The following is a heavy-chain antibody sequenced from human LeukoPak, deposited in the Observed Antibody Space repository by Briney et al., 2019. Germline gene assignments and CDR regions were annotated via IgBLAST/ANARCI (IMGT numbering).Heavy chain of an antibody. CDR1: GFTFTSYA. J-gene: IGHJ4*02. Sequence: GGSLRLSCEASGFTFTSYAMHWVRQAPGKGLEWVSSISASGSGTFYTDSMNGHFTISRDNAKKTFFLQMKNLRPEDTALYYCAKGRDTSGRQNFDFWGQGTLVTVSS. D-gene: IGHD6-19*01. CDR2: ISASGSGT. V-gene: IGHV3-23*01. CDR3: AKGRDTSGRQNFDF.